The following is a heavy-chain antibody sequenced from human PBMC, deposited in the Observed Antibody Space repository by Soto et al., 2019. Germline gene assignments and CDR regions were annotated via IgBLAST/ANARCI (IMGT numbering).Heavy chain of an antibody. J-gene: IGHJ6*02. CDR3: ARAGGYGMDV. Sequence: QVQLQQWGAGLLKPSETLSLTCAVYGGSFSGYYWSWIRQPPGKGLEWIGEINHSGSTNYNPSLKSRVTISVDTYKNQFSLKLSSVTAADTAVYYCARAGGYGMDVWGQGTTVTVSS. CDR1: GGSFSGYY. V-gene: IGHV4-34*01. D-gene: IGHD3-10*01. CDR2: INHSGST.